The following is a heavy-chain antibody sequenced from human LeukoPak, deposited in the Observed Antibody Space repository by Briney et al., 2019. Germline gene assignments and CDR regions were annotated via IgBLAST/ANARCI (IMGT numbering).Heavy chain of an antibody. Sequence: PGGSPRLSCAASGFTFDDYGMSWVRQAPGKGLEWVSGINWNGGSTGYADSVKGRFTISRDNAKNSLYLQMNSLRAEDTALYHCARDIVAAAGDTRFDPWGQGTLVTVSS. CDR1: GFTFDDYG. D-gene: IGHD6-13*01. CDR2: INWNGGST. CDR3: ARDIVAAAGDTRFDP. J-gene: IGHJ5*02. V-gene: IGHV3-20*01.